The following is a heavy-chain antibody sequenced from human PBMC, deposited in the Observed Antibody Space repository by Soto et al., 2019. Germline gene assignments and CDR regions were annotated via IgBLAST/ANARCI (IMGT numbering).Heavy chain of an antibody. J-gene: IGHJ4*02. V-gene: IGHV3-33*01. Sequence: GGSLRLSCAASGFTFSSYGMHWVRQAPGKGLEWVAVIWYDGSNKYYADSVKGRFTISRDNSKNTLYLQMNSLRAEDTAVYYCARDFRYYDILTGSIDYWGQGTLVTVSS. D-gene: IGHD3-9*01. CDR3: ARDFRYYDILTGSIDY. CDR1: GFTFSSYG. CDR2: IWYDGSNK.